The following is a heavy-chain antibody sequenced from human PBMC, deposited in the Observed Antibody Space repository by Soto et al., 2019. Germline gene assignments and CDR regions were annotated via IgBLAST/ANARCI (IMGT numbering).Heavy chain of an antibody. Sequence: QAQLHESGPGLVKPSETLSLSCTVSGASVNSNYWSWIRQSPGKGLEWIGYIDHRGTTNYNPSLKSRVTISSDPPKNQLSLRLSSVTAVDTAVYYCATGGGWLPDTWGQGTLVTVSS. D-gene: IGHD5-12*01. CDR1: GASVNSNY. J-gene: IGHJ4*02. CDR2: IDHRGTT. CDR3: ATGGGWLPDT. V-gene: IGHV4-59*02.